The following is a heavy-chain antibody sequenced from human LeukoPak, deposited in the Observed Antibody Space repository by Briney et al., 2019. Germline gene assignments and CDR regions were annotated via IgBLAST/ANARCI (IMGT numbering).Heavy chain of an antibody. D-gene: IGHD2/OR15-2a*01. V-gene: IGHV3-23*01. CDR3: AKFDAEGYALLYYFDY. CDR1: GFTFSSYA. J-gene: IGHJ4*02. Sequence: GGSLRLSCAASGFTFSSYAMSWVRQAPGKGLEWVSAISGSGGSTYYADSVKGRFTISRDNSKNTLYLQMNSLRAEDTAVYYCAKFDAEGYALLYYFDYWGQGTLVTVSS. CDR2: ISGSGGST.